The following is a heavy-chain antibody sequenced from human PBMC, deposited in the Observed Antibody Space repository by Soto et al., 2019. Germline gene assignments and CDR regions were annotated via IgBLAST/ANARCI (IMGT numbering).Heavy chain of an antibody. J-gene: IGHJ5*02. D-gene: IGHD3-10*01. CDR1: GFTFSNYG. Sequence: QVQLVESGGGVVQPGRSLRLSCAASGFTFSNYGMHWVRQAPGKGLEWVAVIWYDGSNKYYADSVKGRFTISRDNSKNTLYLPMNSLRAEDTAVYYCARDRGLLWFGELSPDWFDPWGQGTLVTVSS. V-gene: IGHV3-33*01. CDR3: ARDRGLLWFGELSPDWFDP. CDR2: IWYDGSNK.